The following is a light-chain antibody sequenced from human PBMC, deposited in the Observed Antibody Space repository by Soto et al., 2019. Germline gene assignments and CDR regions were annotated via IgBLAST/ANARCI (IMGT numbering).Light chain of an antibody. J-gene: IGKJ1*01. CDR1: QSISSW. Sequence: DIQMTQSPSTLSATAGDRVTITCRASQSISSWLAWYQHKPGKAPKLLIYDASNLDSGVPSRFSGSGSGTEFSLTISNQQHDDCATYYCQQYENYWTFGQGTRVEIK. CDR2: DAS. CDR3: QQYENYWT. V-gene: IGKV1-5*01.